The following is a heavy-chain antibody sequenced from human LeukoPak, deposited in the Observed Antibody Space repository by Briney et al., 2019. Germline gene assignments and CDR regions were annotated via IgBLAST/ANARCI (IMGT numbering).Heavy chain of an antibody. D-gene: IGHD5-18*01. CDR1: GYTFTGYY. J-gene: IGHJ5*02. Sequence: ASVKDSCKASGYTFTGYYMHWVRQAPGQGLEWMGWINPNSGGTNYAQKFQGRVTMTRDTSISTAYMELSRLRSDDTAVYYCARVEGTAMLEFDPWGQGTLVTVSS. CDR3: ARVEGTAMLEFDP. CDR2: INPNSGGT. V-gene: IGHV1-2*02.